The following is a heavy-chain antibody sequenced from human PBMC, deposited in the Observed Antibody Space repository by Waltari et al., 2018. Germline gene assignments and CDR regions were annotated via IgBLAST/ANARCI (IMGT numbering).Heavy chain of an antibody. V-gene: IGHV3-33*01. J-gene: IGHJ3*02. CDR3: ARGDGGSGLGASDI. CDR1: GFTLRNNG. CDR2: IWYDGSNK. D-gene: IGHD3-3*01. Sequence: QVQLVESGGGVVKSGRSLRLPCVGSGFTLRNNGVNWVRQAPGKGLEWVAGIWYDGSNKNYVDSVKGRFTISRDNSKNTLYLEMNSLRAEDTAVYFCARGDGGSGLGASDIWGQGTMVTVSS.